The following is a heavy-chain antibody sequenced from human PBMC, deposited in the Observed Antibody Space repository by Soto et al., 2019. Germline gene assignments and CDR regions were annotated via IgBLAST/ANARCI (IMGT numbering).Heavy chain of an antibody. CDR1: GFTFSSYG. J-gene: IGHJ2*01. Sequence: QVQLVESGGGVVQPGRSLRLSCAASGFTFSSYGMHWVRQAPGKGLEWVAVISYEGSNKYYADSVKGRFNISRDNSKNTLYLHINSQTAEATAVYYCAKDRVRIHYWYFDLWGRGTLVTVSS. CDR2: ISYEGSNK. V-gene: IGHV3-30*18. CDR3: AKDRVRIHYWYFDL. D-gene: IGHD5-18*01.